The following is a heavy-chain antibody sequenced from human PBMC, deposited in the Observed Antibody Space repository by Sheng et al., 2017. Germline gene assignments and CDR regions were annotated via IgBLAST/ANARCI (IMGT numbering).Heavy chain of an antibody. CDR2: IIPIFGTA. CDR3: ARGDDGSGSYREPYSYYYGMDV. J-gene: IGHJ6*02. CDR1: RHLQQLC. Sequence: QVQLVQSGAEVKKPWVLGEGLLQGFWRHLQQLCYQLGATGPLDKGLSGWEGIIPIFGTANYAQKFQGRVTITADESTSTAYMELSSLRSEDTAVYYCARGDDGSGSYREPYSYYYGMDVWGQGTTVTVSS. V-gene: IGHV1-69*01. D-gene: IGHD3-10*01.